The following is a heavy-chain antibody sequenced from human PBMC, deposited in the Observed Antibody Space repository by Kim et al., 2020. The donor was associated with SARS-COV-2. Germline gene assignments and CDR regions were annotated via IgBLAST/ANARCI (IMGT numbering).Heavy chain of an antibody. Sequence: GGSLRLSCAASGFTFSSYGMHWVRQAPGKGLEWVAVIWYDGSNKYYADSVKGRFTISRDNSKNTLYLQMNSLRAEDTAVYYCARDPIRLQKYYYGMDVWGQGTTVTVSS. V-gene: IGHV3-33*01. CDR1: GFTFSSYG. CDR2: IWYDGSNK. CDR3: ARDPIRLQKYYYGMDV. J-gene: IGHJ6*02. D-gene: IGHD4-4*01.